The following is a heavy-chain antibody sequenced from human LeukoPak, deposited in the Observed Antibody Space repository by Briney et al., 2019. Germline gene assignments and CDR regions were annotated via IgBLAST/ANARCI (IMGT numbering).Heavy chain of an antibody. D-gene: IGHD3-3*01. CDR3: AREVTIFGVEWVFGFYYYMDV. CDR2: IYTRGRT. V-gene: IGHV4-61*02. J-gene: IGHJ6*03. CDR1: GGSINSGSYY. Sequence: TLSITCTVSGGSINSGSYYWSWIRQPAGKGLEWIGSIYTRGRTTYNPSLKRRVTISVDTSKNQFSLKLSSVTAADTAVYYCAREVTIFGVEWVFGFYYYMDVWGKGTTVTVSS.